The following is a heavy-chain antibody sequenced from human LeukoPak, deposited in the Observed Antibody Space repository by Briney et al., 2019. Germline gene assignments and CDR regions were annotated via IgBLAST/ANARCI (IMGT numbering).Heavy chain of an antibody. CDR3: ARDVGSCSGGSCYSGVPNDY. CDR1: GFTVSSSY. J-gene: IGHJ4*02. V-gene: IGHV3-53*04. CDR2: IYSGGST. Sequence: GGSLRLSCAASGFTVSSSYMSWVRQAPGKGLEWVSLIYSGGSTYYADSVKGRFTTSRHNPKNTLFLQMNSLRAEDTAVYYCARDVGSCSGGSCYSGVPNDYWGQGTLVTVSS. D-gene: IGHD2-15*01.